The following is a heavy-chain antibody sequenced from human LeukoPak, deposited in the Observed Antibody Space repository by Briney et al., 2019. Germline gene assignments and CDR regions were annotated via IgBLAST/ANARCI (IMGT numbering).Heavy chain of an antibody. CDR2: IYYSGST. J-gene: IGHJ4*02. D-gene: IGHD3-22*01. CDR1: GFIFSNYG. Sequence: LRLSCAASGFIFSNYGMNWVRQPPGKGLEWIGYIYYSGSTYYNPSLKSRVTISVDTSKNQFSLKLSSVTAADTAVYYCARGEYYYDGSGGIDYWGQGTLVTVSS. CDR3: ARGEYYYDGSGGIDY. V-gene: IGHV4-30-4*08.